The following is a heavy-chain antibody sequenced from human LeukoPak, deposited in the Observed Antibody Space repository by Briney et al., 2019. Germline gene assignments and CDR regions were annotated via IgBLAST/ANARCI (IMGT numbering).Heavy chain of an antibody. CDR3: AGGEMATIVDY. Sequence: SETLSLTCTVSRGSISSGGYYWSWIRQPPGKGLEWIGYIYYSGSTNYNPSLKSRVTISVDTSKNQFSLKLSSVTAADTAVYYCAGGEMATIVDYWGQGTLVTVSS. CDR1: RGSISSGGYY. CDR2: IYYSGST. D-gene: IGHD5-24*01. V-gene: IGHV4-61*08. J-gene: IGHJ4*02.